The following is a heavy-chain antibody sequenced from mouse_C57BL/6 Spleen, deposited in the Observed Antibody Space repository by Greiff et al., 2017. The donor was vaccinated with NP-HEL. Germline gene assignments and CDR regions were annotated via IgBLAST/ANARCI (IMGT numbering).Heavy chain of an antibody. J-gene: IGHJ1*03. Sequence: VQRVESGAELMKPGASVKLSCKATGYTFTGYWIEWVKQRPGHGLEWIGEILPGSGSTHYNEKFKGKATFTAAPSSNTAYMQLSSLTTEDSAIYYCARGGGYDEGDWYFDVWGTGTTVTVSS. V-gene: IGHV1-9*01. CDR1: GYTFTGYW. CDR3: ARGGGYDEGDWYFDV. D-gene: IGHD2-2*01. CDR2: ILPGSGST.